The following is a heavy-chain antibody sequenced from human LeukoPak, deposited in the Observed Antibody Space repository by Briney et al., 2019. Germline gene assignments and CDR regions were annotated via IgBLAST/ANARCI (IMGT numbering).Heavy chain of an antibody. CDR3: ARMENGDYGFDY. J-gene: IGHJ4*02. CDR2: INPSGGST. D-gene: IGHD4-17*01. V-gene: IGHV1-46*01. Sequence: ASVKISCKASGYTFTSYYMHWVRQAPGQGLEWMGIINPSGGSTSYAQKFQGRVTMTTDTSTSKAYMELRSLRSDDTAVYYCARMENGDYGFDYWGQGTLVTVSS. CDR1: GYTFTSYY.